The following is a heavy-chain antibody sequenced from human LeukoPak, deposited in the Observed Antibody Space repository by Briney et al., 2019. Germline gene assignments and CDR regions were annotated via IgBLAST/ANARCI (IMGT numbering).Heavy chain of an antibody. CDR1: GGSISGYC. D-gene: IGHD4-17*01. CDR3: ARGSDGDYGY. J-gene: IGHJ4*02. Sequence: SQSLSLACPVAGGSISGYCCSSVRQPPGKGMEWIGYVYYSGSTNYNPSLKSRVIISVDTSRNQFSLKLSSVTAADTAVYYCARGSDGDYGYWGQGTLVTVSS. CDR2: VYYSGST. V-gene: IGHV4-59*01.